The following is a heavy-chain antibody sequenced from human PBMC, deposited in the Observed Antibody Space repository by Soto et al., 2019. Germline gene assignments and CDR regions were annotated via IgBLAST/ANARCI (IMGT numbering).Heavy chain of an antibody. CDR2: LYYGRSA. D-gene: IGHD3-22*01. Sequence: QVQLQESGPGLVKPSETLSLTCAVSGDSISSYYCMWIRQPPGKGLESIGYLYYGRSANYNPSLKSRFPLCVDPSTNRCSLPLSSMTAADTAVYYCALRSMAVVPEYWGQGTLVTVSS. CDR1: GDSISSYY. V-gene: IGHV4-59*01. J-gene: IGHJ4*02. CDR3: ALRSMAVVPEY.